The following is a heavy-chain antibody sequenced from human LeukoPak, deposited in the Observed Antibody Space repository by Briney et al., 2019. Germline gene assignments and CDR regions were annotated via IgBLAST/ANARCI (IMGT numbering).Heavy chain of an antibody. CDR3: ARAGRDGYNWGAFDI. Sequence: SETLSLTCTVSGGSISSGSYYWSWIRQPAGKGLEWIGRIYTSGSTNYNPSLKSRVTISVDTSKNQFSLKLSSVTAADTAVYYCARAGRDGYNWGAFDIWGQGTMVTVSP. J-gene: IGHJ3*02. CDR1: GGSISSGSYY. D-gene: IGHD5-24*01. V-gene: IGHV4-61*02. CDR2: IYTSGST.